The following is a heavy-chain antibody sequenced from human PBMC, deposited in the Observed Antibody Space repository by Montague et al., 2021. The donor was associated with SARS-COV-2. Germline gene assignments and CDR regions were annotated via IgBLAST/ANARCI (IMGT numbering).Heavy chain of an antibody. Sequence: SETLSLTCTVSGDSINSDTAFWGWVRQSPGKGLEWIGSMVYSGRSFYNGALRSRLTISVDTSKNQFPLELRAVTAADTGLYYCARHDHTDFGNPNWFDPWGQGTLVTFSS. CDR1: GDSINSDTAF. CDR3: ARHDHTDFGNPNWFDP. V-gene: IGHV4-39*01. D-gene: IGHD5-18*01. J-gene: IGHJ5*02. CDR2: MVYSGRS.